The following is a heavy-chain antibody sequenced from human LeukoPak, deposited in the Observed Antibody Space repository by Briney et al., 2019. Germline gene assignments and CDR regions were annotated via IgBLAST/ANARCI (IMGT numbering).Heavy chain of an antibody. CDR2: ISGSGDNT. Sequence: GGSLRLSCAASGITFSGSAMGWVRQAPGKGLEWLSTISGSGDNTYYADSVKGRFTISRDNAKNTLYLQMNSLRVEDTAVYYCAGVIYYTSDAFDIWGQGTMVTVSS. J-gene: IGHJ3*02. CDR3: AGVIYYTSDAFDI. V-gene: IGHV3-23*01. D-gene: IGHD3-22*01. CDR1: GITFSGSA.